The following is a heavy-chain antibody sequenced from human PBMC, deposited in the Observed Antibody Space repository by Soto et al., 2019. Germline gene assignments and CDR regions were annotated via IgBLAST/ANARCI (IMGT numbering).Heavy chain of an antibody. CDR1: GYTFTSYG. CDR2: ISAYNGNT. Sequence: ASVKVSCKASGYTFTSYGISWVRQAPGQGLEWMGWISAYNGNTNYAQKLQGRVTMTTDTSTSTAYMELRSLRSDDTAVYYCARDEPRITMVRGVIITTNWFDPWGQGTLVTVSS. CDR3: ARDEPRITMVRGVIITTNWFDP. V-gene: IGHV1-18*01. D-gene: IGHD3-10*01. J-gene: IGHJ5*02.